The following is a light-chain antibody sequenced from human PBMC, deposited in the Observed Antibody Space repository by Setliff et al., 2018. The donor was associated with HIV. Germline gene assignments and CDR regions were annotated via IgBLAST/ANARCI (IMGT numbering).Light chain of an antibody. V-gene: IGLV2-11*01. CDR2: DVS. J-gene: IGLJ1*01. CDR1: SSDVGGYNY. CDR3: CSYAGSYTXV. Sequence: QPRSVSGSPGQSVTISCTGTSSDVGGYNYVSWYQQHPGKAPKLMIYDVSKRPSGVPDRFSGSKSGNTASLTISGLQAEDEADYYCCSYAGSYTXVFGTGTKVTVL.